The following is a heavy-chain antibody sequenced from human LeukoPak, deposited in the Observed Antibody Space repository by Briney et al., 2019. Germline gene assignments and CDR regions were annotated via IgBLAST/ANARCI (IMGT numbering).Heavy chain of an antibody. V-gene: IGHV1-69*05. CDR1: RRTFSSYA. CDR3: ARQVWRRYYYMDV. Sequence: GASVKVSCRASRRTFSSYAISWVRQAPGQGLEWMGGIIPIFGAANYAQKFQGRVTITTDESTSTAYMELSSLRSEDTAVYYCARQVWRRYYYMDVWGKGTTVTVSS. D-gene: IGHD3-16*01. CDR2: IIPIFGAA. J-gene: IGHJ6*03.